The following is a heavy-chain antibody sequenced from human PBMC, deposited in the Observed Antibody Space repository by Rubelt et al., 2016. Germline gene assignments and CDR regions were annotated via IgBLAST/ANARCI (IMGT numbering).Heavy chain of an antibody. CDR1: GGSFSGYY. CDR2: INHSGST. J-gene: IGHJ3*02. Sequence: QVQLQQWGAGLLKPSETLSLTCAVYGGSFSGYYWSWIRQPPGKGLEWIGEINHSGSTNYNPSLKSRGTISVDTAKNQFSRNLSAVTAADTAVYYCARGDYGDYGRYAFDIWGQGTMVTVSS. D-gene: IGHD4-17*01. V-gene: IGHV4-34*01. CDR3: ARGDYGDYGRYAFDI.